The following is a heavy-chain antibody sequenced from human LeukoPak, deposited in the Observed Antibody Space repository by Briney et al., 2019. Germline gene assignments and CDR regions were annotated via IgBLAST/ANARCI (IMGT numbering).Heavy chain of an antibody. D-gene: IGHD2-8*01. CDR3: ARDTVNGPFVISLDL. V-gene: IGHV3-11*04. CDR1: GVTVNNNY. Sequence: GGSLRLSCAASGVTVNNNYMSWVRQAPGKGPEWVAHINSADNVEYYTDSVRGRFTMSRDNAKDLLYLHLNSLRDEDTAVYYCARDTVNGPFVISLDLWGQGVLVTVSS. J-gene: IGHJ5*02. CDR2: INSADNVE.